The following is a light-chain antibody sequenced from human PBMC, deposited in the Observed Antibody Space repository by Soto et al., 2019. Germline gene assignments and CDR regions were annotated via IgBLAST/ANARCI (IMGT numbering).Light chain of an antibody. CDR3: QQYGSSPLT. Sequence: EIVLTQSPGTLSLSPGERATLSCRASQSVSSSSLGWYQQKPGQAPRLLIYDASSRATGIPDRFSGSGSGTDFTLTISRLEPEDFAVYYCQQYGSSPLTFGGGTKVEIK. J-gene: IGKJ4*01. CDR2: DAS. V-gene: IGKV3-20*01. CDR1: QSVSSSS.